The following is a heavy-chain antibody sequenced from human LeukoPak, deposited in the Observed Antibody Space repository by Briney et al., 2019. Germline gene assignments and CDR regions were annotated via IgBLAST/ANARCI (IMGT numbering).Heavy chain of an antibody. Sequence: GGSLRLSSSASGFTFSSYGMSWVRQAPGKGLEWVSAISGSGGSTYYADSVKGRFTISRDNSKNTLYLQMNSLRAEDTAVYYCAKGDDYGDYWGQGTLVTVSS. V-gene: IGHV3-23*01. CDR3: AKGDDYGDY. CDR2: ISGSGGST. J-gene: IGHJ4*02. CDR1: GFTFSSYG.